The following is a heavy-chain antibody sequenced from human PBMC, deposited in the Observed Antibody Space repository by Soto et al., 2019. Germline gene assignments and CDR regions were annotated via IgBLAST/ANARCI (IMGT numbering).Heavy chain of an antibody. J-gene: IGHJ3*02. CDR1: GGSIGTYY. Sequence: QVKLQESGPGLVKPSETLSLTCNVSGGSIGTYYWSWIRQPAGKGLEWIGRVYTSGSTNYNPSLKRRVTMSEHTSKTQFSLNLSSVTAADTAIYYCARVRRTEGALPLGAFDIWGQGTMVTVSS. D-gene: IGHD1-26*01. CDR3: ARVRRTEGALPLGAFDI. V-gene: IGHV4-4*07. CDR2: VYTSGST.